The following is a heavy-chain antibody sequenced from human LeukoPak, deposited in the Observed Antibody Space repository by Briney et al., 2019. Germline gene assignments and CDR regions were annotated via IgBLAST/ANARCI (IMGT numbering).Heavy chain of an antibody. CDR1: GGSISSYY. V-gene: IGHV4-59*12. J-gene: IGHJ3*02. D-gene: IGHD4-17*01. CDR2: IYYSGST. Sequence: SETLSLTCTVSGGSISSYYWSWIRQPPGKGLEWIGYIYYSGSTYYNPSLKSRVTVSVDTSKNQFSLKLSSVTAADTAVYYCARDATVTTAGAFDIWGQGTMVTVSS. CDR3: ARDATVTTAGAFDI.